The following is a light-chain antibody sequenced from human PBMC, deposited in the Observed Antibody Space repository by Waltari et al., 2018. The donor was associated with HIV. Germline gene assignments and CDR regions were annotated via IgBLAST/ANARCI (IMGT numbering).Light chain of an antibody. CDR2: GAS. Sequence: ETVLTQSPGTPSLSPGERATLSCRTGQNVSNDYLAWYQQRLGQAPRLLIYGASSRATGIPDRFSGSGSGTYFTLTISRLETEDFAVYYCQQYDSSPGTFGGGTKVEIK. J-gene: IGKJ4*01. CDR1: QNVSNDY. V-gene: IGKV3-20*01. CDR3: QQYDSSPGT.